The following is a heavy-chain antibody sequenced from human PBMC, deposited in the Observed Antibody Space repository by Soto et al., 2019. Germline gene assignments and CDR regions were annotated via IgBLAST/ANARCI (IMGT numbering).Heavy chain of an antibody. Sequence: PGGSLRLSCAASGFTFSSYSMNWVRQAPGKGLEWVSYISSSSSTIYYADSVKGRFTISRDNAKNSLYLQMNSLRDEDAAVYYCVRYDLSVMSLSTTLNFYYGTDVWGQGTTVTVSS. CDR3: VRYDLSVMSLSTTLNFYYGTDV. CDR2: ISSSSSTI. CDR1: GFTFSSYS. V-gene: IGHV3-48*02. D-gene: IGHD1-1*01. J-gene: IGHJ6*02.